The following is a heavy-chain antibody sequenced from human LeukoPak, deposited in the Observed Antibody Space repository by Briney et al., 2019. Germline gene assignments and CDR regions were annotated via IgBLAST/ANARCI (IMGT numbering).Heavy chain of an antibody. CDR1: GFTFSSYS. V-gene: IGHV3-7*04. Sequence: PGGSLRLSCAASGFTFSSYSMNWVRQAPGKGLEWVANIKEDGSEINYADSVRGRFTISRDNAKNSLYLQMNSLRAEDTAVYYCARGYTCGYWGQGTLVIVSS. D-gene: IGHD5-18*01. CDR3: ARGYTCGY. J-gene: IGHJ4*02. CDR2: IKEDGSEI.